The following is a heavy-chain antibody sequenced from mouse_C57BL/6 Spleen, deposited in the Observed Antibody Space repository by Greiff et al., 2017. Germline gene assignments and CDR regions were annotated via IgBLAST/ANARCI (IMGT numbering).Heavy chain of an antibody. D-gene: IGHD2-5*01. CDR1: GYAFSSYW. V-gene: IGHV1-80*01. CDR2: IYPGDGDT. J-gene: IGHJ3*01. CDR3: ARGAYYSNRAWFAY. Sequence: VKLQQSGAELVKPGASVKISCKASGYAFSSYWMNWVKQRPGKGLEWIGQIYPGDGDTNYNGKFKGKATLTADKSSSTAYMQLSSLTSEDSAVYFCARGAYYSNRAWFAYWGQGTLVTVSA.